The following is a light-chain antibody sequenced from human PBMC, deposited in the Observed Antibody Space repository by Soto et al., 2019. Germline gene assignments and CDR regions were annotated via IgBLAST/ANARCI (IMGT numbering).Light chain of an antibody. J-gene: IGKJ4*01. V-gene: IGKV3-20*01. CDR3: QQYGTSVLT. CDR1: QSVNNAY. Sequence: EIVLTQSPGTLSLSPGERATLSCRASQSVNNAYLAWYQQKPGQAPRLLIYDASNTATGIPDRFSGSGSGTDFTLTISRLEPEDFAVYYCQQYGTSVLTFGGGTKVEIK. CDR2: DAS.